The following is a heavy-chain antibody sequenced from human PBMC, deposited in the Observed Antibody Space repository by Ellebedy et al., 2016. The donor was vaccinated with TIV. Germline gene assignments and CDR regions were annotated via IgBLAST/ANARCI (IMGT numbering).Heavy chain of an antibody. CDR1: GFTLSDYS. D-gene: IGHD3-3*02. CDR3: ARAIFGTKFDF. Sequence: ESLKIPCEGSGFTLSDYSLNWVRQAPGKGLEWIVTFNHSGSTNYHPSLMSRVTISVETYKNQHSLKLSSVTAADTAVYYCARAIFGTKFDFWGQGTLVTVSS. V-gene: IGHV4-34*01. CDR2: FNHSGST. J-gene: IGHJ4*02.